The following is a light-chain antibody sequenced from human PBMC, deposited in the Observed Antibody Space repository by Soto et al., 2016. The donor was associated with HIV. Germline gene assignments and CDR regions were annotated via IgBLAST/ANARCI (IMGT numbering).Light chain of an antibody. J-gene: IGKJ2*01. V-gene: IGKV1-33*01. CDR3: HQSQSHT. Sequence: DIQMTQSPSSLSASVGDRVTITCQASQDISNYLNWYQQKPGKAPKLLIYDASNLETGVPSRFSGSGSGTEFTLTITNLQPDDFATYYCHQSQSHTFGQGTRLEIK. CDR2: DAS. CDR1: QDISNY.